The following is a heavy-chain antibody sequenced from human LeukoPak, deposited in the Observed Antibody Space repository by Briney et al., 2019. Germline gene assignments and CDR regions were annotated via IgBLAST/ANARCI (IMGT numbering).Heavy chain of an antibody. J-gene: IGHJ4*02. Sequence: SVKVSCKASGGTFSSYAISWVRQAPGQGLEWMGRIIPILGIANYAQKFQGRVTITADKSTSTAYMELSSLRSEDTAVYYCAREEVLLWFGEIPPYYFDYWGQGTLVTVSS. CDR3: AREEVLLWFGEIPPYYFDY. D-gene: IGHD3-10*01. CDR2: IIPILGIA. V-gene: IGHV1-69*04. CDR1: GGTFSSYA.